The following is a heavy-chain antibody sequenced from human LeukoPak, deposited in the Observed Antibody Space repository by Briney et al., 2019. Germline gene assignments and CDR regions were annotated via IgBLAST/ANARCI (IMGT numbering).Heavy chain of an antibody. CDR2: IYYSGST. CDR1: GGSISSSHYY. V-gene: IGHV4-61*01. CDR3: ARDAGTHGMDV. J-gene: IGHJ6*02. Sequence: SETLSLTCTVSGGSISSSHYYWSWIRQPPGKGLEWIGYIYYSGSTNYNPSLKSRVTISVDTSKNQFSLKLSSVTAADTAVYYCARDAGTHGMDVWGQGTTVTVSS. D-gene: IGHD3-10*01.